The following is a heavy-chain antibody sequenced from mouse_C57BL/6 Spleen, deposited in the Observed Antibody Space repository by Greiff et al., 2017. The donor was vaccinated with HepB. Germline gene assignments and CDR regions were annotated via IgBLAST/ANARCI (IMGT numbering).Heavy chain of an antibody. CDR3: ARRGLDYGRGYYFDY. V-gene: IGHV1-82*01. CDR2: IYPGDGDT. D-gene: IGHD1-2*01. Sequence: QVQLQQSGPELVKPGASVKISCKASGYAFSSSWMNWVKQRPGKGLEWIGRIYPGDGDTNYNGKFKGKATLTADKSSSTAYMQLSSLTSEDSAVYFCARRGLDYGRGYYFDYWGQGTTLTVSS. J-gene: IGHJ2*01. CDR1: GYAFSSSW.